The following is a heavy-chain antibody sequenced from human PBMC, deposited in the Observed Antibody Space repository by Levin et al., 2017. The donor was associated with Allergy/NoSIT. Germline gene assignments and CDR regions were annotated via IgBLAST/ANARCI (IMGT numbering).Heavy chain of an antibody. Sequence: GGSLRLSCAASGFTFSSYAMSWVRQSPGKGLEWVSGISASGASTYYADSVKGRFTISRYRSKNTLFLEMNSLRAEDTAVYYCAKDAIAARPHYFDCWGQGTLVTVSS. CDR2: ISASGAST. V-gene: IGHV3-23*01. CDR1: GFTFSSYA. J-gene: IGHJ4*02. CDR3: AKDAIAARPHYFDC. D-gene: IGHD6-6*01.